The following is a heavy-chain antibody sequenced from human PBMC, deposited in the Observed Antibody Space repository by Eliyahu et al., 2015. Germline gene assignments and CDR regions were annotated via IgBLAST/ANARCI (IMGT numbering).Heavy chain of an antibody. CDR3: ARFYSSTTNWFDP. D-gene: IGHD2-2*01. Sequence: QVQLQESGPGLVKPSETLSXTCTVSGGXISSYXWSWIRQPPGKGLEWIGYIYYSGSTNYNPSLKSRVTISVDTSKNQFSLKLSSVTAADTAVYYCARFYSSTTNWFDPWGQGTLVTVSS. CDR2: IYYSGST. CDR1: GGXISSYX. V-gene: IGHV4-59*08. J-gene: IGHJ5*02.